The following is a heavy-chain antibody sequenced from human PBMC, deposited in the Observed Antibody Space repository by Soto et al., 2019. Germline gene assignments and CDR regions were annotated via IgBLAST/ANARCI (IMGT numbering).Heavy chain of an antibody. D-gene: IGHD6-19*01. Sequence: SSVKVSCKASGYPFTSYGISWVRQAPGQGLEWMGWISAYNGNTNYAQKLQGRVTMTTDTSTSTAYMELRSLRSDDTAVYYCARTYSSGWQYYWGQGTLVTVSS. J-gene: IGHJ4*02. CDR3: ARTYSSGWQYY. CDR2: ISAYNGNT. CDR1: GYPFTSYG. V-gene: IGHV1-18*01.